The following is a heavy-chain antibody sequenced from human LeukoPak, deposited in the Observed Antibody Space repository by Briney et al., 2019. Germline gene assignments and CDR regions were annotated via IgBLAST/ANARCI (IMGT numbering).Heavy chain of an antibody. V-gene: IGHV1-8*01. Sequence: ASVKVSCKASGYTFTSYDINWVRQATGQGLEWMGWMNPNSGNTGYAQKFQGRVTMTRNTSISTAYMELSSLRSEDTAVYYCARGGRWLQPYDYWGQGTLVTVSS. CDR2: MNPNSGNT. CDR3: ARGGRWLQPYDY. CDR1: GYTFTSYD. J-gene: IGHJ4*02. D-gene: IGHD5-24*01.